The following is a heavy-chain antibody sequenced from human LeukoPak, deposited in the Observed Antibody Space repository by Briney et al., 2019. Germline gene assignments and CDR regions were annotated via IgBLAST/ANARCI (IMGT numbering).Heavy chain of an antibody. CDR1: GFTFSSYS. CDR2: ISSSSSTI. CDR3: ARKHNRGYSGYPLDY. J-gene: IGHJ4*02. V-gene: IGHV3-48*04. D-gene: IGHD5-12*01. Sequence: QPGGSLRLSCAASGFTFSSYSMNWVRQAPGKGLEWVSYISSSSSTIYYADSVKGRFTISRDNAKNSLYLQMNSLRAEDTAVYYCARKHNRGYSGYPLDYWGQGTLVTVSS.